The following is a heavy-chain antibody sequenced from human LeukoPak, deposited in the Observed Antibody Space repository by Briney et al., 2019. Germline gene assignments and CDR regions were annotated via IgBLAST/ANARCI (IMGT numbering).Heavy chain of an antibody. Sequence: GGSLRLSCAASGFTFSSCEMNWVRQAPGKGLEWVSYISSSGSTIYYADSVKGRFTISRDNAKNSLYLQMNSLRAEDTAVYYCARETIAVAGTKIYDAFDIWGQGTMVTVSS. J-gene: IGHJ3*02. CDR2: ISSSGSTI. CDR3: ARETIAVAGTKIYDAFDI. V-gene: IGHV3-48*03. D-gene: IGHD6-19*01. CDR1: GFTFSSCE.